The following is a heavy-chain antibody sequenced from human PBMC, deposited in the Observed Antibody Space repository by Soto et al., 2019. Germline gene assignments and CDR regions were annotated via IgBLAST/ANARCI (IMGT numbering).Heavy chain of an antibody. CDR2: ISSSGSTI. CDR1: GFTFSSYE. V-gene: IGHV3-48*03. D-gene: IGHD3-3*01. Sequence: EVQLVESGGGLVQPGGSLRLSCAASGFTFSSYEMNWVRQAPGKGLEWVSYISSSGSTIYYADSVKGRFTISRDNAKNSLYLQMNSLRAEDTAVYYCARGDDFWSGSSAEYFQHWGQGTLVTVSS. J-gene: IGHJ1*01. CDR3: ARGDDFWSGSSAEYFQH.